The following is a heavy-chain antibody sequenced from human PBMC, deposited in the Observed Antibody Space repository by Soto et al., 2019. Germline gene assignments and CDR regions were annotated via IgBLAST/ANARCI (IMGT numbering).Heavy chain of an antibody. CDR3: ARDKRDLRFLEWSYYFDY. D-gene: IGHD3-3*01. CDR1: GFTFSSCA. J-gene: IGHJ4*02. CDR2: ISYDGSNK. V-gene: IGHV3-30-3*01. Sequence: QVQLVESGGGVVQPGRSLRLSCAASGFTFSSCAMHWVRQAPGKGLEWVALISYDGSNKYYADSGKGRFTISTDKSKNPLYLQMNSLRAEDTAVYYCARDKRDLRFLEWSYYFDYWGQGTLVTVSS.